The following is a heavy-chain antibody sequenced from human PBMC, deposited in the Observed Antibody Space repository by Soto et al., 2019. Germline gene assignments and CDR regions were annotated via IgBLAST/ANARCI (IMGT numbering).Heavy chain of an antibody. CDR2: INAGNGNT. CDR1: GYTFTSYA. D-gene: IGHD6-19*01. CDR3: ASVIGGWYYFDY. J-gene: IGHJ4*02. V-gene: IGHV1-3*01. Sequence: QVQLVQSGAEVKKPGASVKVSCKASGYTFTSYAMHWVRQAPGQRLGWMGWINAGNGNTKYSQKFQGRVTITRDTSASTAYMERSSMRSEDTAVYYCASVIGGWYYFDYWGQGTLVTVSS.